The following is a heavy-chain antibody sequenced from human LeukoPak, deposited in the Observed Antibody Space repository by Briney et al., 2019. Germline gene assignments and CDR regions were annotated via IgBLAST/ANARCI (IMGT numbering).Heavy chain of an antibody. CDR2: IFYGGNT. V-gene: IGHV4-59*12. Sequence: SETLSLTCSVSGGSISGYFWSWIREPPGRGLEWIGYIFYGGNTKYNPSLKSRVAMSVDTSKNQFSLKLSSVTAADTAVYYCARADLYSSGWYQEAFDIWGQGTMVTVSS. CDR1: GGSISGYF. CDR3: ARADLYSSGWYQEAFDI. J-gene: IGHJ3*02. D-gene: IGHD6-19*01.